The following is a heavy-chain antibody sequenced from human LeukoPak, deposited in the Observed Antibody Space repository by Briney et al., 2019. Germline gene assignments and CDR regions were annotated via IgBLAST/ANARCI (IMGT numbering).Heavy chain of an antibody. CDR2: ITSSGSTK. D-gene: IGHD3-3*01. V-gene: IGHV3-48*04. Sequence: GGSLRLSCAASGFTFSSYSMNWVRQAPGKGLEWISYITSSGSTKYYADSVKGRFTISRDNARNSLSLQMNSLRAGDTALYYCARSLYSSRSEWFYYNGLDVWGQGTTVTVSS. CDR1: GFTFSSYS. CDR3: ARSLYSSRSEWFYYNGLDV. J-gene: IGHJ6*02.